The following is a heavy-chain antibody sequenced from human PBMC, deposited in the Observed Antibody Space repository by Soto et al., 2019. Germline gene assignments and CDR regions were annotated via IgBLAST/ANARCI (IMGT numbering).Heavy chain of an antibody. CDR3: ARGRLGAEGGIDY. D-gene: IGHD3-16*01. V-gene: IGHV3-11*06. CDR2: ISSSSSYT. Sequence: WGSLRLSCAASGFTFSDYYMSWIRQAPGKGLEWVSYISSSSSYTNYADSVKGRFTISRDNAKNSLYLQMNSLRAEDTAVYYCARGRLGAEGGIDYWGQGTLVTVSS. J-gene: IGHJ4*02. CDR1: GFTFSDYY.